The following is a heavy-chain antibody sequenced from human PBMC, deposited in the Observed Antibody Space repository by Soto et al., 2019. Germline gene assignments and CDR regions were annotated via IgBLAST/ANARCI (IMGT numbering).Heavy chain of an antibody. D-gene: IGHD6-13*01. Sequence: ASVKVSCKASGGTFSSYAISWVRQAPGQGLEWMGGIIPIFGTANYAQKFQGRVTITADESTSTAYMELSSLRSEDTAVYYCARIRISSSPKVGVYYYYGMDVWGQGTTVTSP. V-gene: IGHV1-69*13. CDR3: ARIRISSSPKVGVYYYYGMDV. CDR1: GGTFSSYA. J-gene: IGHJ6*02. CDR2: IIPIFGTA.